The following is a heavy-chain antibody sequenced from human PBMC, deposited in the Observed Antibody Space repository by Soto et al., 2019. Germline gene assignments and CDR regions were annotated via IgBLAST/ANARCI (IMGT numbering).Heavy chain of an antibody. J-gene: IGHJ6*02. Sequence: QVQLVQSGAEMKTPGSSVNVSCTLSGGAFNNYVISWVRQAPGQGLEWVGSIVPIYRSSLFAQKFQGRVTLSADETTNTVYMKMSSLRTDDTARYYCARDDWGYHYSYYAMDIWGQGTAVTVSS. D-gene: IGHD2-21*01. CDR1: GGAFNNYV. CDR2: IVPIYRSS. CDR3: ARDDWGYHYSYYAMDI. V-gene: IGHV1-69*18.